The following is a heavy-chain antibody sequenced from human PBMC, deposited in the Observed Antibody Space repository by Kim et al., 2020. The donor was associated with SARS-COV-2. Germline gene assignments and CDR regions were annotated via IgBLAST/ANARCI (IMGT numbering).Heavy chain of an antibody. Sequence: KYDVAFGQGRFTISRDNAKNSLSLQMNALRTDDTGVYYCTKGTQPTSGLDYWGQGTLVIVSS. J-gene: IGHJ4*02. CDR3: TKGTQPTSGLDY. V-gene: IGHV3-7*04. CDR2: K. D-gene: IGHD3-9*01.